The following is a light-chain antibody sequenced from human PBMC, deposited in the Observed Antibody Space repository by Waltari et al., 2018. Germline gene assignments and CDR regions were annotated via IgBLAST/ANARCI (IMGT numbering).Light chain of an antibody. J-gene: IGLJ3*02. CDR3: QVWDSSINHWV. V-gene: IGLV3-21*01. CDR1: KIGSKS. Sequence: SYELAQPRSVSVSPGQTARITCGGDKIGSKSVQWYQQTPPQATVLVMSADNERPSGFPARSSCSHAGGTATLTCSGGEAGDEADYYCQVWDSSINHWVFGGGTRLTVL. CDR2: ADN.